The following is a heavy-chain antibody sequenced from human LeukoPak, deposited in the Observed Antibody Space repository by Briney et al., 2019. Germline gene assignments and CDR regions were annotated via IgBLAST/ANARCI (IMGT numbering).Heavy chain of an antibody. CDR3: ARQTTYYDILTGVISYYYYGMDV. Sequence: SETLSLTCTVSGYSISSGYYWGWIRQPPGKGLEWIGSIYHSGSTYYNPSLKSRVTISVDTSKNQFSLKLSSVTAADTAVYYCARQTTYYDILTGVISYYYYGMDVWGQGTTVTVSS. J-gene: IGHJ6*02. CDR2: IYHSGST. CDR1: GYSISSGYY. V-gene: IGHV4-38-2*02. D-gene: IGHD3-9*01.